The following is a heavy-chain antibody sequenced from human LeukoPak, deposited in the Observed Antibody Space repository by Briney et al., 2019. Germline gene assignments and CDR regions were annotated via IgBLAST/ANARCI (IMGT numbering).Heavy chain of an antibody. J-gene: IGHJ5*02. CDR1: GYTFTSYY. V-gene: IGHV1-46*01. D-gene: IGHD3-16*02. CDR2: INPSGGST. Sequence: ASVKVSCKASGYTFTSYYMHWVRQTPGQGLEWMGIINPSGGSTSYAQKFQGRVTMTRDMSTSTVYMELSSLRSEDTAVYYCARDDYVWGSYRRNWFDPWGQGTLVTVSS. CDR3: ARDDYVWGSYRRNWFDP.